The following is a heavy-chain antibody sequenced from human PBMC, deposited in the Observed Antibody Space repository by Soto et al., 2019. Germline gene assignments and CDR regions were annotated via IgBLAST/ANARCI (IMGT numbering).Heavy chain of an antibody. J-gene: IGHJ5*02. D-gene: IGHD3-9*01. V-gene: IGHV4-30-4*01. Sequence: SETLSLTCTVSGGSISSGDYYWSWIRQPPGKGLEWIGYIYYGGSTYYNPSLKSRVTISADTSENKFSLTLKSVTAADTAVYFCARDFERSAIGPWGQGTSVTVSS. CDR2: IYYGGST. CDR1: GGSISSGDYY. CDR3: ARDFERSAIGP.